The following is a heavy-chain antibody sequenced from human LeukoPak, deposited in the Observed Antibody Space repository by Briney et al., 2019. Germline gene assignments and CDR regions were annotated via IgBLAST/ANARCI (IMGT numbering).Heavy chain of an antibody. Sequence: GASVKVSCKASGYTFTGYYIHWVRQAPGQGLEWMGWINPNSGGTNYAQKFQGRVTMTRDTSISTAYMELSRLRSDDTAVYYCARGDRLARRITIFGVVIHWGQGTLVTVSS. CDR1: GYTFTGYY. CDR3: ARGDRLARRITIFGVVIH. J-gene: IGHJ4*02. V-gene: IGHV1-2*02. CDR2: INPNSGGT. D-gene: IGHD3-3*01.